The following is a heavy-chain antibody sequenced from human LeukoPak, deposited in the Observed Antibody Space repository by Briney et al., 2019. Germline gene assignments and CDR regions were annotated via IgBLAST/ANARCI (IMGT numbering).Heavy chain of an antibody. D-gene: IGHD3-3*01. CDR1: GYTFTSYY. V-gene: IGHV1-46*01. Sequence: ASVKVSCKASGYTFTSYYMHWVRQAPGQGLEWMGIINPSGGSTSYAQKFQGRVTMTRDTSTSTVYMELSSLRSEDTAVYYCARGDSVDDFWSGSQYYFDYWGQGTLVTVSS. CDR2: INPSGGST. J-gene: IGHJ4*02. CDR3: ARGDSVDDFWSGSQYYFDY.